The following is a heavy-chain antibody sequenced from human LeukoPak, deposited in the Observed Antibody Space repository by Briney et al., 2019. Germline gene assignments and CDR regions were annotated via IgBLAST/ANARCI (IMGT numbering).Heavy chain of an antibody. CDR2: ISSSSSYI. CDR1: GFTFSSYS. D-gene: IGHD6-13*01. CDR3: ARDEIAAAGQPFDY. J-gene: IGHJ4*02. Sequence: GGSLRLSCAASGFTFSSYSTNWVRQAPGKGLEWVSSISSSSSYIYYADSVKGRFTISRDNAKNSLYLQMNSLRAEDTAVYYCARDEIAAAGQPFDYWGQGTLVTVSS. V-gene: IGHV3-21*01.